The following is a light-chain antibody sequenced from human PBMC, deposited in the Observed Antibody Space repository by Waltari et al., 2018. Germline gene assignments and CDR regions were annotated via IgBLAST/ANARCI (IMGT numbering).Light chain of an antibody. V-gene: IGLV1-44*01. CDR1: SPNVGPNY. CDR2: NNN. Sequence: QSVLTQPPSTSGTPGQRVTISCSGSSPNVGPNYVSWYQQLPGTAPTLLIYNNNRRPSGVPDRFSGSKSGTSASLAISGRQSDDEADYYCAAWDDSLNAWMFGGGTKLTVL. J-gene: IGLJ3*02. CDR3: AAWDDSLNAWM.